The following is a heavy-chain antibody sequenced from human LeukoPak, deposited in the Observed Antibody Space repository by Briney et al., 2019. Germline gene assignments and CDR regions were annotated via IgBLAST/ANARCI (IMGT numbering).Heavy chain of an antibody. J-gene: IGHJ4*02. CDR1: GFTVSSSY. V-gene: IGHV3-66*01. Sequence: GGSLRLSCAASGFTVSSSYMSWVRQAPGKGLEWVSVIYSGGSTYYADSVKGRFTISRDNSKNTLYLQMDSLRAEDTAVYYCAKEVGATNNYWGQGTLVTVSS. D-gene: IGHD1-26*01. CDR2: IYSGGST. CDR3: AKEVGATNNY.